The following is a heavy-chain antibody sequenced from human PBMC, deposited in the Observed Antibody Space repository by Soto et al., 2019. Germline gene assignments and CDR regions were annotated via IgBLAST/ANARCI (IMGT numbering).Heavy chain of an antibody. V-gene: IGHV3-33*01. D-gene: IGHD6-13*01. CDR1: GFTFSSYG. J-gene: IGHJ6*02. CDR3: AREKISSSWYPGGYYYYYYGMDV. CDR2: IWYDGSNK. Sequence: GGSLRLSCAASGFTFSSYGMHGVRQAPGKGLEWVAVIWYDGSNKYYADSVKGRFTISRDNSKNTLYLQMNSLRAEDTAVYYCAREKISSSWYPGGYYYYYYGMDVWGQGTTVTAP.